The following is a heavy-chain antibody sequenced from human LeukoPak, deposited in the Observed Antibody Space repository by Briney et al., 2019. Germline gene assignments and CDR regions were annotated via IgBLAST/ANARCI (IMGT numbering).Heavy chain of an antibody. J-gene: IGHJ5*02. CDR2: ISAYNGNT. Sequence: ASVKVSCKASVYTFTSYGNSWVRQAPGQGLEWMGWISAYNGNTNNAQKLQGRVTMTTDTATSTANMELGSLRSDDTAVYYCARRANWFDPWGQGTLVTVSS. V-gene: IGHV1-18*01. CDR1: VYTFTSYG. CDR3: ARRANWFDP.